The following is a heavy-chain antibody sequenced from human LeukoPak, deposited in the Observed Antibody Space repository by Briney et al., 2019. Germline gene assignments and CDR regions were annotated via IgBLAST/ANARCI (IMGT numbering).Heavy chain of an antibody. CDR2: ISGNGAST. CDR3: AKVGDGYNHDAFDI. CDR1: GFTFSNYA. Sequence: PGGSLRLSCAASGFTFSNYAVSWFRQAPGKGLEWVSAISGNGASTYYADSVKGRFTISRDNSKNTGYLQMNSLRAEDTAVFYCAKVGDGYNHDAFDIWGQGTMVTVSS. J-gene: IGHJ3*02. D-gene: IGHD5-24*01. V-gene: IGHV3-23*01.